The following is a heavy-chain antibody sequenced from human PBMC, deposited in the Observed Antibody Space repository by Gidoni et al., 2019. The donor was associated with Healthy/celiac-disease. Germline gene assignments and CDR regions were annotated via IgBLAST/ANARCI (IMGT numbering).Heavy chain of an antibody. V-gene: IGHV4-31*03. CDR2: IYYSGST. D-gene: IGHD3-16*01. Sequence: QVQLHESGPGLVKPPQTLSLTCTVSGRFISCGCYYWSWIRQHPGKGLEWIGYIYYSGSTYDNPSLKSRVTISVDTSKNQFSLKLSSVTAADTAVYYCAATGREVWDAENDYWGQGTLVTVSS. CDR3: AATGREVWDAENDY. J-gene: IGHJ4*02. CDR1: GRFISCGCYY.